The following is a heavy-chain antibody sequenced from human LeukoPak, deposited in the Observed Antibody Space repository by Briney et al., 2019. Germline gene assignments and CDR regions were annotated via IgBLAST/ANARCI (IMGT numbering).Heavy chain of an antibody. CDR1: GGSFSGYY. V-gene: IGHV4-34*01. CDR2: INHSGST. J-gene: IGHJ4*02. Sequence: SETLSLTCAVYGGSFSGYYWSWIRQPPGKGLEWIGEINHSGSTNYNPSLKSRVTISVDTSKNQFSLKLSSVTAADTAVYYCARGPFWSGYRFDHWGQGTLVTVSS. D-gene: IGHD3-3*01. CDR3: ARGPFWSGYRFDH.